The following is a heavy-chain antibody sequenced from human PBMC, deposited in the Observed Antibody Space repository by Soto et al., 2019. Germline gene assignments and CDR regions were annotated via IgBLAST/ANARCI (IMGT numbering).Heavy chain of an antibody. Sequence: GGSLRLSCATSGFTFSNFDMHWVRQVPGKGLEWVSAIGAARDPYYLGSVKGRFTISREDAKNSVYLQMNDLRAGDSAVYYCARAYTGRLPRRADYYYAMDVWGQGTTVTVSS. CDR1: GFTFSNFD. CDR2: IGAARDP. J-gene: IGHJ6*02. D-gene: IGHD2-2*02. CDR3: ARAYTGRLPRRADYYYAMDV. V-gene: IGHV3-13*05.